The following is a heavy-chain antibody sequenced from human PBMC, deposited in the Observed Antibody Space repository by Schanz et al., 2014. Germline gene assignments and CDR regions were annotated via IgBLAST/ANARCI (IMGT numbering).Heavy chain of an antibody. V-gene: IGHV3-23*04. J-gene: IGHJ4*02. CDR3: AKSKSQLPLFDY. CDR2: LTEGGGGT. CDR1: GFTFSQYG. D-gene: IGHD2-21*01. Sequence: EVQLVESGGGLVKPGESLRLSCAASGFTFSQYGMNWVRQAPGKGLEWVSGLTEGGGGTYYTDAVKGRFTISRDSSKNTLYLQMNSLRADDTAVYYCAKSKSQLPLFDYWGQGTLATGSS.